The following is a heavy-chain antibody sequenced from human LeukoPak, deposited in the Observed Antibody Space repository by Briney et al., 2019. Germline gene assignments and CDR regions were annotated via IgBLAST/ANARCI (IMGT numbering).Heavy chain of an antibody. CDR3: AKKQQLVRGCFDY. J-gene: IGHJ4*02. D-gene: IGHD6-13*01. Sequence: GGSLRLSCAASGFTFSSYAMSWVRQAPGKGLEWVSAISGSGGSTYYADSVKGRFTISRDNSKNTLYLQLNSLRAEDTAVYYCAKKQQLVRGCFDYWGQGTLVTVSS. V-gene: IGHV3-23*01. CDR1: GFTFSSYA. CDR2: ISGSGGST.